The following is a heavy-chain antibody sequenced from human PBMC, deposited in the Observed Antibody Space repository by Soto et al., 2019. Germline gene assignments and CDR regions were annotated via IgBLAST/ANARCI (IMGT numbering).Heavy chain of an antibody. CDR1: RFTFSSYG. V-gene: IGHV3-33*01. Sequence: QVQLVESGGGVVQPGRSLRLSCAASRFTFSSYGMHWVRQAPGKGLEWVAVIWYDGSNKYYADSVKGRFTISRDNSKNTLYLQMNSLRAEDTAVYYCARDLIVGAPPRYYFDYWGQGTLVTVSS. D-gene: IGHD1-26*01. CDR3: ARDLIVGAPPRYYFDY. CDR2: IWYDGSNK. J-gene: IGHJ4*02.